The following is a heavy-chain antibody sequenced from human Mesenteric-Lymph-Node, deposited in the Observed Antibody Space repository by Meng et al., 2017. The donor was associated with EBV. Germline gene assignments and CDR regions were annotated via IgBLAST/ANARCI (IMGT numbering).Heavy chain of an antibody. CDR1: GYTLTNYN. D-gene: IGHD6-6*01. J-gene: IGHJ4*02. V-gene: IGHV1-46*01. CDR3: AILEYTSFVGDY. Sequence: QVQLVQSGAEVKKPGASVKVSCTASGYTLTNYNMHWVRQAPGQGLEWMGIINPNGGSTRYVQSFQGRVTMTSDTSTSTVYMELSSLRYDDTAVYYCAILEYTSFVGDYWGQGTLVTVSS. CDR2: INPNGGST.